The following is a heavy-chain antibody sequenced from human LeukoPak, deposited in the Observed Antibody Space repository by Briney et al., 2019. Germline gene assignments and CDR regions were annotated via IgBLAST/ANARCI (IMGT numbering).Heavy chain of an antibody. D-gene: IGHD7-27*01. V-gene: IGHV6-1*01. J-gene: IGHJ4*02. CDR2: TYYRSKWYT. Sequence: SQTLSLTCAISGDSVSSTNTAWNWIRQSPSRGLEWLGRTYYRSKWYTDYAVSVKSRIIIYPDTSKNQFSLQLNSLTPEDTAVYYCARGWGFDFWGQGTLVTVSS. CDR3: ARGWGFDF. CDR1: GDSVSSTNTA.